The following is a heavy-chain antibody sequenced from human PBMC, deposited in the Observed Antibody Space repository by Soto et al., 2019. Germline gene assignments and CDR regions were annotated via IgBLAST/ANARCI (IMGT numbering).Heavy chain of an antibody. D-gene: IGHD3-16*01. CDR2: ISYDGSNK. V-gene: IGHV3-30*04. CDR3: ARESFSASPNFFDY. Sequence: PGGSLRLSCAASGFTFSSYAMNWVRQAPGKGLEWVALISYDGSNKYYADSVKGRFTISRDHAKNPLELQMNSLRADDTALYYCARESFSASPNFFDYWGRGTQVTVSS. CDR1: GFTFSSYA. J-gene: IGHJ4*02.